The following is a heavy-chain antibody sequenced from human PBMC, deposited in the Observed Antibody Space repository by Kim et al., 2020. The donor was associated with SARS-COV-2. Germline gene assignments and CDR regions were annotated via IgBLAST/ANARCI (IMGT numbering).Heavy chain of an antibody. V-gene: IGHV3-15*01. J-gene: IGHJ4*02. D-gene: IGHD3-22*01. CDR3: TTTEKDYYDSSGYYQDYFDY. Sequence: RFTISRNDSKNTLYLQMNSLKTEDTAVYYCTTTEKDYYDSSGYYQDYFDYWGQGTLVTVSS.